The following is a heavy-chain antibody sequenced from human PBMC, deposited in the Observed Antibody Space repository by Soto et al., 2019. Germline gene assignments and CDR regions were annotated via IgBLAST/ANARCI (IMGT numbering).Heavy chain of an antibody. V-gene: IGHV1-18*01. CDR1: GYTFTSYG. D-gene: IGHD3-22*01. J-gene: IGHJ4*02. CDR2: ISAYNGNT. Sequence: ASVKVSCKASGYTFTSYGISWVRQAPGQGLEWMGWISAYNGNTNYAQKLQGRVTMTTDTSTSTAYMELRSLRSDDTAVYYCASGHYYDSSGYPTPLDYWGQGTLVTVSS. CDR3: ASGHYYDSSGYPTPLDY.